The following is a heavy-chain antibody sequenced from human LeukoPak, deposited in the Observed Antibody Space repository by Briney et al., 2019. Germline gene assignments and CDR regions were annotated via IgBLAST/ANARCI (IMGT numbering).Heavy chain of an antibody. J-gene: IGHJ2*01. CDR1: GGSISGYY. V-gene: IGHV4-59*01. CDR2: IYYSGST. D-gene: IGHD4-23*01. Sequence: SETLSLTCTVSGGSISGYYYNWIRQPPGKGLEWIGYIYYSGSTNYNPSLKSRVTISLGTSKNQFSLKLGSVTTADTAVYYCARSVVTLYWYFDLWGRGTLVTVSS. CDR3: ARSVVTLYWYFDL.